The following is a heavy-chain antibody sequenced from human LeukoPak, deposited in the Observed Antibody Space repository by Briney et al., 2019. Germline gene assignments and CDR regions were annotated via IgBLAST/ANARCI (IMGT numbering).Heavy chain of an antibody. V-gene: IGHV4-31*03. CDR3: ARLHGKYQLAYYYGMDV. D-gene: IGHD2-2*01. Sequence: PSETLSLTCTVSGGSISSGGYHWSWIRQHPGKGLEWIGYIYYSGSTYYNPSLKSRVTISVDTSKNQFSLKLSSVTAADTAVYYCARLHGKYQLAYYYGMDVWGQGTTVTVSS. CDR2: IYYSGST. J-gene: IGHJ6*02. CDR1: GGSISSGGYH.